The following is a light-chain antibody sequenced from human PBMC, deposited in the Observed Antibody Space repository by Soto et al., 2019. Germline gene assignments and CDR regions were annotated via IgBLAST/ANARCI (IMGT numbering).Light chain of an antibody. J-gene: IGKJ2*01. CDR1: QSVSTK. V-gene: IGKV3-15*01. Sequence: EIGMTQSPATLSVSPGERASLSCRASQSVSTKVAWYLQKPGQAPRLLIYDASTRATGVAARFSGSGSGTDFTLTISSLQSEDLAVYYCQQDNNWPYTFGQGTKLEIK. CDR3: QQDNNWPYT. CDR2: DAS.